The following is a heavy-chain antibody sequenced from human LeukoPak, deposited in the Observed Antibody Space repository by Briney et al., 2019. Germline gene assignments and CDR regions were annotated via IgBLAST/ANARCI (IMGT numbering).Heavy chain of an antibody. D-gene: IGHD6-13*01. V-gene: IGHV3-30-3*01. CDR2: ISYDGSNK. CDR1: GFTFSSYA. Sequence: GGSLRLSCAASGFTFSSYATHWVRQAPGKGLEWVAVISYDGSNKYYADSVKGRFTISRDNSKNTLYLQMNSLRAEDTAVYYCARAYSSSWGPFDYWGQGTLVTVSS. J-gene: IGHJ4*02. CDR3: ARAYSSSWGPFDY.